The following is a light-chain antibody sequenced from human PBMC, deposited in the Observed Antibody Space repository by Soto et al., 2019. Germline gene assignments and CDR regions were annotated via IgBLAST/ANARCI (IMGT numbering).Light chain of an antibody. CDR3: QQRSNWLYT. J-gene: IGKJ2*01. Sequence: EIVLTQSPATLSLSPGERATLSCRASQSVSSYLAWYQQKPGQAPRLLIYDASNRATGIPARFSGSGSGTDFTLTISSLEPEDCAVYYCQQRSNWLYTFGQGTKLEIK. CDR1: QSVSSY. CDR2: DAS. V-gene: IGKV3-11*01.